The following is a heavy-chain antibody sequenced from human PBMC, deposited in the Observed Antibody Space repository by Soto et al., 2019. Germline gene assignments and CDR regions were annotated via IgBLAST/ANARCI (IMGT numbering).Heavy chain of an antibody. CDR1: GGTFSNYA. J-gene: IGHJ4*02. CDR3: ARGPDYEGYFDY. CDR2: ISLPFGTP. V-gene: IGHV1-69*12. Sequence: QVRLEQSEAEVKKPGSSVKVSCKASGGTFSNYAISWVRQAPGQGLEWMGVISLPFGTPNYAQTFQGRVTITADESMTTAYMELSGLRSEDTAVYYCARGPDYEGYFDYWGRGTLVTVSS. D-gene: IGHD4-17*01.